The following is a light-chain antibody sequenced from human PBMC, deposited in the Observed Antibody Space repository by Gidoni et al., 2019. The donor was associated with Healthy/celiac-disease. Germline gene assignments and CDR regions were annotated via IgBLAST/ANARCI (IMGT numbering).Light chain of an antibody. J-gene: IGLJ2*01. CDR3: QAWDSSTHVV. CDR2: QDS. Sequence: SSGLTQPPSVSVSPGQTASITCSGDKLGDKYACWYQQKPGQSPVLVIYQDSKRPSGIPARFSGSNSGNTATLTISGTQAMDEADYYCQAWDSSTHVVFGGGTKLTVL. V-gene: IGLV3-1*01. CDR1: KLGDKY.